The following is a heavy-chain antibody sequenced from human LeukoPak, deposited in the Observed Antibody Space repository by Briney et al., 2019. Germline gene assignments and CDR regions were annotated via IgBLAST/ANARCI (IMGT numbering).Heavy chain of an antibody. J-gene: IGHJ4*02. V-gene: IGHV4-61*02. CDR3: ARDHPHYYYDTSGYYDY. D-gene: IGHD3-22*01. CDR2: IYTSGTT. CDR1: GGSINSGAYY. Sequence: SQTLSLTCTVSGGSINSGAYYWSWIRQPGGKGLEWIGRIYTSGTTNYNPSLKSRLTISTDTSKNQFSLKLSSVTAADTAVYYCARDHPHYYYDTSGYYDYWGQGILVTVSS.